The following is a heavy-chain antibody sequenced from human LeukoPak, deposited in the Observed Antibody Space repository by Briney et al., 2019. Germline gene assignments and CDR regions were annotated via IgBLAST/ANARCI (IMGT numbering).Heavy chain of an antibody. D-gene: IGHD1-26*01. V-gene: IGHV3-7*01. CDR2: IKQDGSEK. CDR3: AKDQRWESPHYLDS. Sequence: PGGSLRLSCAASGFTFNNYYMRWVRQAPGKGLEWVATIKQDGSEKTYVDSVKGRFTISRDNTKNSLSLQMNSLRAEDTAVYYCAKDQRWESPHYLDSWGQGTLVTVSS. J-gene: IGHJ4*02. CDR1: GFTFNNYY.